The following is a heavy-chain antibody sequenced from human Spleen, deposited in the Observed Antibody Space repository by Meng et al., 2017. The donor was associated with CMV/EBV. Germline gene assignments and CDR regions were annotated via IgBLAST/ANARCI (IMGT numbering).Heavy chain of an antibody. J-gene: IGHJ6*02. CDR3: AKDPSLGPLYYYYYGMDV. CDR2: ISGSGGST. V-gene: IGHV3-23*01. CDR1: GFTFSSYA. Sequence: GESLKISCAASGFTFSSYAMSWVRQAPGKGLEWVSAISGSGGSTYYADSVKGRFTISRDNSKNTLYLQMNSLRAEDTAVYYCAKDPSLGPLYYYYYGMDVWGQGTTVTVSS.